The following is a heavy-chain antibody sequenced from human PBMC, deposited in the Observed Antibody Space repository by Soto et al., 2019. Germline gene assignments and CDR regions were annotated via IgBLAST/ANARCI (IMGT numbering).Heavy chain of an antibody. J-gene: IGHJ6*02. Sequence: QVQLVESGGGVVQPGRSLRLSCAASGFTFSSYGMHWVRQAPGKGLEWVAVIWYDGSNKYYADSVKGRFTISRDNSKNTRYLQMNSLRAEDKAVYYCARDLAQLLYYYYGMDVWCQGTTVTVAS. CDR2: IWYDGSNK. CDR3: ARDLAQLLYYYYGMDV. CDR1: GFTFSSYG. V-gene: IGHV3-33*01. D-gene: IGHD2-2*01.